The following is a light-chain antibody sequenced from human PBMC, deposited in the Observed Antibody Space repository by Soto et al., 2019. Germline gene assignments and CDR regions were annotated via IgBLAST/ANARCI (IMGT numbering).Light chain of an antibody. CDR2: EGS. CDR1: SSDVGSYNL. Sequence: QSALTQPASVSGSPGQSITISCTGTSSDVGSYNLVSWYQQHPGKAPQLMIYEGSERPSGVSNRFSGSKSGNTASLTISGLQAEDEADYYCCSYAGSSTVVFGGGTKLTVL. V-gene: IGLV2-23*01. J-gene: IGLJ2*01. CDR3: CSYAGSSTVV.